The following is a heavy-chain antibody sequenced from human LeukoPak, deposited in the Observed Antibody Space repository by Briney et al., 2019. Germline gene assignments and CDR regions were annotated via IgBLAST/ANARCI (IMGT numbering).Heavy chain of an antibody. CDR2: INPSGGST. CDR3: ARDFVHYYDSSGFKDLGAFDI. CDR1: GYTFTSYY. J-gene: IGHJ3*02. V-gene: IGHV1-46*01. D-gene: IGHD3-22*01. Sequence: ASVKVSCKASGYTFTSYYMHWVRQAPGQGLEWMGIINPSGGSTSYAQKFQGRVIMTRDMSTSTVYMELSSLRSEDTAVYYCARDFVHYYDSSGFKDLGAFDIWGQGTMVTVSS.